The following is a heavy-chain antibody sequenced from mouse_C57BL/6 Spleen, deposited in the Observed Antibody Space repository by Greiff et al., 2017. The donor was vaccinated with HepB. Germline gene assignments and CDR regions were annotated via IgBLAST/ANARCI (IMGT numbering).Heavy chain of an antibody. D-gene: IGHD2-3*01. CDR3: ASGNDGYFYAMDY. CDR2: IDPSDSEP. J-gene: IGHJ4*01. Sequence: QVQLQQSGAELVRPGSSVKLSCKASGYTFTSYWMHWVKQRPIQGLEWIGNIDPSDSEPHYNQKFKDKATLTVDKSSSTAYMQLISLTSEDSAVYYCASGNDGYFYAMDYWGQGTSVTVSS. CDR1: GYTFTSYW. V-gene: IGHV1-52*01.